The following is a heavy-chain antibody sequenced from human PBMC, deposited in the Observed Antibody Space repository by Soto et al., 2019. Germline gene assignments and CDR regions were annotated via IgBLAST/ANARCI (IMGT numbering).Heavy chain of an antibody. J-gene: IGHJ4*02. CDR2: IDYRGTA. CDR1: GGSMSTSDYY. Sequence: SETLSLTCTVSGGSMSTSDYYWGWIRQTPGKGLENIGNIDYRGTASYNTSLESRVTISTDTSKNQFSLKLTSVTAAVTAVYYCARDKITGLFDYWGQGTLVTVSS. V-gene: IGHV4-39*02. CDR3: ARDKITGLFDY. D-gene: IGHD2-8*02.